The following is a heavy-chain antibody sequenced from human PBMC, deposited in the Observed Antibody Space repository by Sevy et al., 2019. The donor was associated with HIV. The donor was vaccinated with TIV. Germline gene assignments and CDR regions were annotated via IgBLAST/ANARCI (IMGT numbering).Heavy chain of an antibody. Sequence: ASVKVSCKASGGTFSSYAISWVRQAPGQGLEWMGGIIPIFGTANYAQKFQGRVTITADESTSTAYMELSSLGSEDTAVYYCARVRIVVVPAAIPEDYYYGMDVWGQGTTVTVSS. CDR1: GGTFSSYA. CDR2: IIPIFGTA. CDR3: ARVRIVVVPAAIPEDYYYGMDV. V-gene: IGHV1-69*13. J-gene: IGHJ6*02. D-gene: IGHD2-2*02.